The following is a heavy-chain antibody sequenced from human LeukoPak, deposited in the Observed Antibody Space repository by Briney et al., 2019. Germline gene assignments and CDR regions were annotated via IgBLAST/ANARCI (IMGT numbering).Heavy chain of an antibody. CDR2: INWNGGST. CDR1: GFTFEDYG. J-gene: IGHJ4*02. Sequence: PGGSLRLSCAASGFTFEDYGMTWVRQAPGKGLEWVSGINWNGGSTGYADSVKGRFTISRDNAKNSPYLQMNSLRAEDTAFYYCARVASRTYGDYFDYWGQGTLVTVSS. CDR3: ARVASRTYGDYFDY. D-gene: IGHD4-17*01. V-gene: IGHV3-20*04.